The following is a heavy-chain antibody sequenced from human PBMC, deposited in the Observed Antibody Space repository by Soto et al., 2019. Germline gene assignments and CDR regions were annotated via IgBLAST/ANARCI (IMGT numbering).Heavy chain of an antibody. Sequence: QVQLVHSGAEVKKPGSSVKVSCKASGGTFSSYTISWVRQAPGQGLEWMGRIIPILGIANYAQKFQGRVTITADKSTSTAYMELSSLRSEDTAVYYCARDGNVVVPADIPGSYYYMDVWGKGTTVTVSS. CDR3: ARDGNVVVPADIPGSYYYMDV. CDR2: IIPILGIA. V-gene: IGHV1-69*04. D-gene: IGHD2-2*01. CDR1: GGTFSSYT. J-gene: IGHJ6*03.